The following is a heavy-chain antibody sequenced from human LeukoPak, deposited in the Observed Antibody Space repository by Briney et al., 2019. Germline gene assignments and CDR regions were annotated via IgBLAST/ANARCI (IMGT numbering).Heavy chain of an antibody. CDR2: IGIRGDT. D-gene: IGHD6-19*01. V-gene: IGHV3-13*01. J-gene: IGHJ4*02. CDR3: ARGGIQVSGIDEFDY. Sequence: PGGSLRLSCAASGFTFIDYDMHWVRQVIGKGLEWVSAIGIRGDTHYSGSVKGRFTISRENAESSLYLQMNSLRAEDTAVYYCARGGIQVSGIDEFDYWGPGTLVTVSS. CDR1: GFTFIDYD.